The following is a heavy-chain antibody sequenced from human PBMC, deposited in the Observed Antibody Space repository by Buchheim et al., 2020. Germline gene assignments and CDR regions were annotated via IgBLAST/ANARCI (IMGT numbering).Heavy chain of an antibody. V-gene: IGHV4-34*01. Sequence: QVQLQQWGAGLLKPSETLSLTCAVYGGSFSGYYWSWIRQPPGKGLEWIGEINHSGSTNYNPSLKSRVTISVDTSKNQFSLKPSSVTAADTAVYYCARGLVTPARFHDYWGQGTL. D-gene: IGHD3-9*01. CDR2: INHSGST. CDR1: GGSFSGYY. J-gene: IGHJ4*02. CDR3: ARGLVTPARFHDY.